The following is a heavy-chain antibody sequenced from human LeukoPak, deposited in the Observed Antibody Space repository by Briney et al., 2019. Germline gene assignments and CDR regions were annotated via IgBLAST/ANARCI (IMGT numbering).Heavy chain of an antibody. V-gene: IGHV3-30*18. J-gene: IGHJ4*02. Sequence: PGRSLRLSCAASGFTFSSYAMHWVRQAPGKGLEWVAVISYDGSNKYYADSVKGRFTISRDNSKNTLYLQMNSLRAEDTAVYYCAKPHYYDSSGPNYWGQGTLVTVSS. D-gene: IGHD3-22*01. CDR1: GFTFSSYA. CDR2: ISYDGSNK. CDR3: AKPHYYDSSGPNY.